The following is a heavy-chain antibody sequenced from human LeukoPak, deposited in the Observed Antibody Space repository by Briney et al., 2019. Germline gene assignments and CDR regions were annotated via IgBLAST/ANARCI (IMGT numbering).Heavy chain of an antibody. D-gene: IGHD5-18*01. CDR2: VSSSSSSI. CDR3: ARDGYSYGYEDYYFDY. CDR1: GFTFSSYN. V-gene: IGHV3-21*01. J-gene: IGHJ4*02. Sequence: GGSLRLSCAASGFTFSSYNMNWVRQAPGKGLEWVSSVSSSSSSIYYADSVKGRFTISRDNAKNSLYLQMNSLRAEDTAVYYCARDGYSYGYEDYYFDYWGQGTLVTVSS.